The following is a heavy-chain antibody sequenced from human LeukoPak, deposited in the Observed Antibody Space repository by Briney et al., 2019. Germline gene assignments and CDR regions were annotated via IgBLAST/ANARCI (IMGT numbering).Heavy chain of an antibody. J-gene: IGHJ4*02. V-gene: IGHV4-34*01. Sequence: SETLSLTCAVYGGSFGGYYWSWIRQPPGKGLEWIGSIYYSGNTYYNASLKSQVSISIDTSKNQFSLKVTSVTAADTAVYYCARQTGSGLFILPGGQGTLVTVSS. D-gene: IGHD3/OR15-3a*01. CDR2: IYYSGNT. CDR1: GGSFGGYY. CDR3: ARQTGSGLFILP.